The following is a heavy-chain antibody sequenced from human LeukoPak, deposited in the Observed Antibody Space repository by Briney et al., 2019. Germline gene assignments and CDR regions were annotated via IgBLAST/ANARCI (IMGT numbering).Heavy chain of an antibody. CDR2: IWYDGSNK. V-gene: IGHV3-33*01. D-gene: IGHD4-17*01. CDR1: GFTFSSYG. CDR3: ARAPYGDYVWFDP. Sequence: GGSLRLSCAASGFTFSSYGMHWVRQAPGKGLEWVAVIWYDGSNKYYADSVKGRFTISRDNSKNTLYLQMNSLRAEDTAVYYCARAPYGDYVWFDPWGQGTLVTVSS. J-gene: IGHJ5*02.